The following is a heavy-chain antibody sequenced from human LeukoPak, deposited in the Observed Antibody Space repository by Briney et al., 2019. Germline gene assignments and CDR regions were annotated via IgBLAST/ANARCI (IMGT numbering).Heavy chain of an antibody. CDR1: GGSFSGYY. D-gene: IGHD2/OR15-2a*01. J-gene: IGHJ4*02. V-gene: IGHV4-34*01. CDR3: ARGILVTVYAAFDY. CDR2: INHSGST. Sequence: SETLSLTCAVYGGSFSGYYWSWIRQPPGKGLEWIGEINHSGSTNYNPSLKSRVTISVDTSKNQFSLELTSVAAADTAVYYCARGILVTVYAAFDYWGQGTLVTVSS.